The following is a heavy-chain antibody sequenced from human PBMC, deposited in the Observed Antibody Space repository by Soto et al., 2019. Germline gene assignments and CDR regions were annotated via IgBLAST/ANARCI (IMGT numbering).Heavy chain of an antibody. CDR1: GGSISSGCYS. J-gene: IGHJ5*02. Sequence: TLSLTCAVSGGSISSGCYSWSSIPKPPGKGLEWIGYIYHSGSTYYTPALKSRVTISVDRSKNQFSLKLSTVTASETAVYYCARAVLYYCTTGVYYLWFDPWGQGTLVTVSS. D-gene: IGHD2-8*01. V-gene: IGHV4-30-2*01. CDR2: IYHSGST. CDR3: ARAVLYYCTTGVYYLWFDP.